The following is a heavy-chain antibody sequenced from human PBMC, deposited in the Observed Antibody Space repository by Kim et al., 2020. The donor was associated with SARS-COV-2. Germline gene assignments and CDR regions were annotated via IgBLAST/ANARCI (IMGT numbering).Heavy chain of an antibody. D-gene: IGHD1-1*01. CDR1: GLTFSSYS. CDR3: ARTTGTTTYYYAMDV. V-gene: IGHV3-48*02. CDR2: IDSSGFST. J-gene: IGHJ6*02. Sequence: GGSLKLSCAASGLTFSSYSMNWVRQAPGKGLEWVSDIDSSGFSTYYADSVKGRFTISRDNAKNSLYLQMNSLRDEDTAVYYCARTTGTTTYYYAMDVWGRGTTLTVSS.